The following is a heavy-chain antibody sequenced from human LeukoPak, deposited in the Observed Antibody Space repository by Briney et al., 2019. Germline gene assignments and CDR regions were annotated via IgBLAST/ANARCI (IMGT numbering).Heavy chain of an antibody. CDR2: IYHSGST. D-gene: IGHD5-18*01. CDR1: GYSISSGYY. Sequence: SETLSLTCAVSGYSISSGYYWGWIRQPPGKGLEWIGSIYHSGSTYYNPSLKSRVTISVDTPKNQFSLKLSSVTAADTAVYYCASWGTAMATVGAFDIWGQGTMVTVSS. V-gene: IGHV4-38-2*01. J-gene: IGHJ3*02. CDR3: ASWGTAMATVGAFDI.